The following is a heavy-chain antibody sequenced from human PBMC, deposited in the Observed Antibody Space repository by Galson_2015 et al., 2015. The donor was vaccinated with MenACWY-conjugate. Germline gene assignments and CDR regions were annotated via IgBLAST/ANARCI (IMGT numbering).Heavy chain of an antibody. D-gene: IGHD3-22*01. J-gene: IGHJ4*02. CDR3: ARDQDDSSGYYFGAIDY. CDR2: ISSSSSYT. V-gene: IGHV3-11*06. Sequence: LRLSCAASGFTFSDYYMSWIRQAPGKGLEWVSYISSSSSYTNYADSVKGRFTISRDNAKNSLYLQMNSLRAEDTAVYYCARDQDDSSGYYFGAIDYWGQGTLVTVSS. CDR1: GFTFSDYY.